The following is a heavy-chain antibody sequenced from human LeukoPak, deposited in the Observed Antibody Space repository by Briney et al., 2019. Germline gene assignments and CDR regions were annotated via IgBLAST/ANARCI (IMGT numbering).Heavy chain of an antibody. CDR1: GFTFSSYA. Sequence: GGSLRLSCAASGFTFSSYAMHWVRQAPGEGLEWVAVISYDGSNKYYAHSMKGRFTISRDNAKNSLYLQMNNLRAEDTAVYYCAKTLGYCSAGDCYAFEYWGQGTLVTVSS. CDR2: ISYDGSNK. D-gene: IGHD2-15*01. V-gene: IGHV3-30-3*01. CDR3: AKTLGYCSAGDCYAFEY. J-gene: IGHJ4*02.